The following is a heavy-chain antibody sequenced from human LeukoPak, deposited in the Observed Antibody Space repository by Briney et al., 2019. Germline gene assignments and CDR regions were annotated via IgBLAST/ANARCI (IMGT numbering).Heavy chain of an antibody. V-gene: IGHV1-18*01. CDR3: ARDFVRGYSYGPEGMDV. CDR2: ISAYNGNT. D-gene: IGHD5-18*01. CDR1: GYTFTSYG. J-gene: IGHJ6*02. Sequence: ASVKVSCKASGYTFTSYGISWVRQAPGQGLEWMGWISAYNGNTNYAQKLQGRVTMTTDTSTSTAYMELRSLRSGDTAVYYCARDFVRGYSYGPEGMDVWGQGTTVTVSS.